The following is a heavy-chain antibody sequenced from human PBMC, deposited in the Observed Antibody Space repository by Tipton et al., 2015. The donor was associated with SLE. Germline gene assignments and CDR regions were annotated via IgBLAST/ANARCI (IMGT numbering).Heavy chain of an antibody. D-gene: IGHD3-22*01. CDR1: GYSISSGYY. CDR2: IYHSGST. J-gene: IGHJ3*02. CDR3: ARTITMMMFPGAFDI. Sequence: TLSLTCTVSGYSISSGYYWGWIRQPPGKGLEWIGSIYHSGSTYYNPSLKSRVTISVDTSKNQFSLKLSSVTAADTAVYYCARTITMMMFPGAFDIWGQGTMVTVSS. V-gene: IGHV4-38-2*02.